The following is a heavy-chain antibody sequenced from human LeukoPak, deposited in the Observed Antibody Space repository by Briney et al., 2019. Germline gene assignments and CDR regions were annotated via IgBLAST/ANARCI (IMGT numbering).Heavy chain of an antibody. Sequence: EASVKVSCKASGYTFTSYDINWVRQATGQGLEWMGWMNPNSGNTGCAQKFQGRVTMTRNTSISTAYMELSSLRSEDTAVYYCARRSGSSPDYWGQGTLVTVSS. J-gene: IGHJ4*02. D-gene: IGHD2-15*01. CDR1: GYTFTSYD. CDR3: ARRSGSSPDY. V-gene: IGHV1-8*01. CDR2: MNPNSGNT.